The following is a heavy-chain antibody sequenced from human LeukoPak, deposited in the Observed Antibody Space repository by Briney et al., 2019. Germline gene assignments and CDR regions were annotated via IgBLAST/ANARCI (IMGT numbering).Heavy chain of an antibody. V-gene: IGHV3-23*01. CDR1: GITFSSYA. J-gene: IGHJ4*02. CDR3: AKVSCGGDCYFDY. D-gene: IGHD2-21*02. Sequence: GGSLRLSCAASGITFSSYAMSWVRQAPGKGLEWVSAISGSGGSTYYADSVKGRFTISRDNSKNTLYLQMNSLRAEDTAVYYCAKVSCGGDCYFDYWGQGTLVTVSS. CDR2: ISGSGGST.